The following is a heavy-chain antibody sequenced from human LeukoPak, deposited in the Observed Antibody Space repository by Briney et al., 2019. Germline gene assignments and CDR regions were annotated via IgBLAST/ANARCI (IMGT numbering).Heavy chain of an antibody. Sequence: SQTLSLTCTVSGGSISSGDYYWSWIRQPPGKGLEWIGYIYYSGSTYYNPSLKSRVTISVDTSKNQFSLKLSSVTAADTAVYYCARGVSGRYGSWFDPWGQGTLVTVSS. CDR2: IYYSGST. CDR1: GGSISSGDYY. CDR3: ARGVSGRYGSWFDP. J-gene: IGHJ5*02. V-gene: IGHV4-30-4*01. D-gene: IGHD6-19*01.